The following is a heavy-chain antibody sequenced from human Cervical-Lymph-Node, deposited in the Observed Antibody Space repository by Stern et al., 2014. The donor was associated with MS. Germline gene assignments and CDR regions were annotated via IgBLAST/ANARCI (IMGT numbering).Heavy chain of an antibody. J-gene: IGHJ4*02. CDR2: IYTSGST. CDR3: ARWSSSGWYEDLYYFDY. V-gene: IGHV4-61*02. D-gene: IGHD6-19*01. CDR1: GGSISSGSYY. Sequence: VQLVESGPGLVKPSQTLSLTCTVSGGSISSGSYYWSWIRQPAGKGLEWIGRIYTSGSTNYNPSLKSRVTISVDTSKNQFSLKRSSVTAADTAVYYCARWSSSGWYEDLYYFDYWGQGTLVTVSS.